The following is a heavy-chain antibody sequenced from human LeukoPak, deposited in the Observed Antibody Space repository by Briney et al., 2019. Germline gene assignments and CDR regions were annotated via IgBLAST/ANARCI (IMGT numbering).Heavy chain of an antibody. Sequence: SETLSLTCTVSGGSISSSRYYWGWIRQPPGKGLEWIGSIYYSGSTYYNPSLKSRVTISVDTSKNQFSLKLSSVTAADTAVYYCAGGYYYYMDVWGKGTTVTVSS. CDR1: GGSISSSRYY. J-gene: IGHJ6*03. V-gene: IGHV4-39*01. CDR3: AGGYYYYMDV. D-gene: IGHD2-15*01. CDR2: IYYSGST.